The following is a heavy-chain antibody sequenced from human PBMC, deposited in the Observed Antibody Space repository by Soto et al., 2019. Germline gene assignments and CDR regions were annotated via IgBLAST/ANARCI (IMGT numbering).Heavy chain of an antibody. CDR2: ITPMFGTP. Sequence: QVQLVQSGAEVKKPGSSVKVSCKASGGTFSRYTITWVRQAPGQGLEWMGGITPMFGTPNYAQKFQGRVTITADESTSTAYMELSSLRSEDTAMYYCARVGTLYDSSAYYYLYWGQGTLITVSS. CDR3: ARVGTLYDSSAYYYLY. CDR1: GGTFSRYT. J-gene: IGHJ4*02. V-gene: IGHV1-69*01. D-gene: IGHD3-22*01.